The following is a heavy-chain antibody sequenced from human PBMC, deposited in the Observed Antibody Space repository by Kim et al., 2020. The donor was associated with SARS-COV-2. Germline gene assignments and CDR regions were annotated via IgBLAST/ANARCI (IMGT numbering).Heavy chain of an antibody. Sequence: GGSLRLSCAASGFTFDDYTMHWVRQAPGKGLEWVSLISWDGGSTYYADSVKGRFTISRDNSKNSLYLQMNSLRTEDTALYYCAKDIIAAAGTGHYYYYYGMDVWGQGTTVTVSS. D-gene: IGHD6-13*01. J-gene: IGHJ6*02. CDR2: ISWDGGST. CDR1: GFTFDDYT. CDR3: AKDIIAAAGTGHYYYYYGMDV. V-gene: IGHV3-43*01.